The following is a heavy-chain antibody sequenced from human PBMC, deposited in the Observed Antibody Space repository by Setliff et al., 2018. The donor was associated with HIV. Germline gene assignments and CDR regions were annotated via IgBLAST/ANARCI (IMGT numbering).Heavy chain of an antibody. CDR3: ARGPSGTYYREFDF. Sequence: SETLSLTCTVSGGSISVHYWSWLRQPPGKGLERIGYMYASGSTDYNPSLKSRVTISVDRFRNQFSLQLRSVTAADTAVYYCARGPSGTYYREFDFWGQGTLVTVSS. CDR2: MYASGST. CDR1: GGSISVHY. V-gene: IGHV4-59*11. D-gene: IGHD1-26*01. J-gene: IGHJ4*02.